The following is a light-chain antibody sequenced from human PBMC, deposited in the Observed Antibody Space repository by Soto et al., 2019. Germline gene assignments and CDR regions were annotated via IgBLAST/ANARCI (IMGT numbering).Light chain of an antibody. V-gene: IGKV3-15*01. CDR3: QQCNHWLPPRS. CDR2: GAS. J-gene: IGKJ4*02. CDR1: QSVSSN. Sequence: IEVTPSPASLSISTGERATLTCRASQSVSSNLAWYQQKPGQAPRLLIYGASTRATGIPARFSGSGSGTDLTHAISSVMAEELAVYSGQQCNHWLPPRSFGEVAEMEIK.